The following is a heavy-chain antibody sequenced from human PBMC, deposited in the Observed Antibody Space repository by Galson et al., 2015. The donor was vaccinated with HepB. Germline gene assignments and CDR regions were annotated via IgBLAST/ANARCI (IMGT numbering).Heavy chain of an antibody. Sequence: CAISGDSVSSTSAAWNWIRQSPSRGLEWLGRTYYRSKWYNDYAVSVKSRITINPDTSKNQFSLQLNSVTAADTAVYYCARAKGRGYSSSSEHWFDPWGQGTLVTVSS. V-gene: IGHV6-1*01. CDR2: TYYRSKWYN. D-gene: IGHD6-6*01. CDR3: ARAKGRGYSSSSEHWFDP. CDR1: GDSVSSTSAA. J-gene: IGHJ5*02.